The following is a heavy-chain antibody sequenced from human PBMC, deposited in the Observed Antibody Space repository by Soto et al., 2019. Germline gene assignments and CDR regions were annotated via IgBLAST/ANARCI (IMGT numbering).Heavy chain of an antibody. CDR3: ALSHPTPQDIIPAAGSKRSWFDP. CDR2: IYWDDDK. D-gene: IGHD6-13*01. Sequence: GSGPTLVNPTQTLTLTCTFSGFSLSTSGVGVGWIRQPPGKALEWLALIYWDDDKRYSPSLKSRLTITKDTSKNQVVLTMTNMDPVDTATYYCALSHPTPQDIIPAAGSKRSWFDPWGQGTLVTVSS. V-gene: IGHV2-5*02. J-gene: IGHJ5*02. CDR1: GFSLSTSGVG.